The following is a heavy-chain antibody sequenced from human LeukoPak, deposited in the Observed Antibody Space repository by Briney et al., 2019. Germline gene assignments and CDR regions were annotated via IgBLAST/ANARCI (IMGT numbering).Heavy chain of an antibody. CDR3: AKIAAAGMMYVDY. V-gene: IGHV3-21*01. Sequence: GGSLRLSCAASGFTFSSYSMNWVRQAPGKGLEWVSSISSSSSYIYYADSVKGRFTISRDNAKNSLYLQMNSLRAEDTAVYYCAKIAAAGMMYVDYWGQGTLVTASS. CDR1: GFTFSSYS. J-gene: IGHJ4*02. CDR2: ISSSSSYI. D-gene: IGHD6-13*01.